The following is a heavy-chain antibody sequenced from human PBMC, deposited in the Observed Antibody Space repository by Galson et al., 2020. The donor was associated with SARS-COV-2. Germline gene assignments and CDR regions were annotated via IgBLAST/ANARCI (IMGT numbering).Heavy chain of an antibody. V-gene: IGHV3-21*01. CDR2: ISSSSSYI. CDR1: GFTFSSYS. J-gene: IGHJ3*02. Sequence: GGSLRLSCAASGFTFSSYSMNWVRQAPGKGLEWVSSISSSSSYIYYADSVKGRFTISRDNAKNSLYLQMNSLRAEDTAVYYCARDALGKAFDIWGQGTMVTVSS. CDR3: ARDALGKAFDI.